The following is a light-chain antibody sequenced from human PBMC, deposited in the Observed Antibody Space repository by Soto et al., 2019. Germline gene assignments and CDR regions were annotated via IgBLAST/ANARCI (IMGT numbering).Light chain of an antibody. J-gene: IGKJ4*01. CDR3: QKYNEWPLN. V-gene: IGKV3-15*01. Sequence: EIVMTHSPSTLSVSPVERFTLSFRASQSVSSNLAWYQQKPGQAPRLLIYGASTRATGIPARFSGSGSGTEFTLTISSLQSEDSVVYYCQKYNEWPLNFGGGTKVDIK. CDR2: GAS. CDR1: QSVSSN.